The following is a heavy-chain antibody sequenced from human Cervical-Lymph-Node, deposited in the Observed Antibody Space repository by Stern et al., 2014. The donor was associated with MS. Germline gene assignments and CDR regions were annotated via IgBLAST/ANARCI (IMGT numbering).Heavy chain of an antibody. CDR3: ARTGTVVTSGYYYGMDV. V-gene: IGHV1-3*04. Sequence: AQLVESGAEVKKPGASVKVSCKTAGYNFTDYGIIWVRQAPGQRLEGMGWINTGNGNRRYSQKIQGRVTITMDASASTAYMELSSLRSEDTAVYYCARTGTVVTSGYYYGMDVWGQGTTVTVSS. D-gene: IGHD4-23*01. J-gene: IGHJ6*02. CDR2: INTGNGNR. CDR1: GYNFTDYG.